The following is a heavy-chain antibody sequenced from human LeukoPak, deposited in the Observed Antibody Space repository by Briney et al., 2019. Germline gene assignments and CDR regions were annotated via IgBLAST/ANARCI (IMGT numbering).Heavy chain of an antibody. V-gene: IGHV1-18*01. J-gene: IGHJ4*02. Sequence: ASVKVSCKASGYTFSSYGISWVRQAPGQGLEWMGWISGYNGNTIYAQKLQGRVTMTTDTSTSTAYMELRSLRSDDTAVYYCARDHSGWTYFDYWGQGTLVTVSS. CDR1: GYTFSSYG. CDR2: ISGYNGNT. D-gene: IGHD6-19*01. CDR3: ARDHSGWTYFDY.